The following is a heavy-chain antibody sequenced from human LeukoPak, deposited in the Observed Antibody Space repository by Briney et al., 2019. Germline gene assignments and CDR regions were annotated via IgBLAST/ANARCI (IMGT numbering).Heavy chain of an antibody. Sequence: PGRSLRLSCAASGFTFSSYAMHWVRQAPGKGLEWVAVISYDGSNKYYADSVKGRFTISRDNSKDTLYLQMNSLRAEDTAVHYCAGYDSSGYYDAFDIWGQGTMVTVSS. V-gene: IGHV3-30-3*01. J-gene: IGHJ3*02. D-gene: IGHD3-22*01. CDR3: AGYDSSGYYDAFDI. CDR2: ISYDGSNK. CDR1: GFTFSSYA.